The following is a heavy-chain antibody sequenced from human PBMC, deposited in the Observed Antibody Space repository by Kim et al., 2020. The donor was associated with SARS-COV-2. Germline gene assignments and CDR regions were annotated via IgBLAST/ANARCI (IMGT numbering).Heavy chain of an antibody. CDR3: ARREPCSSTSCYFDDNWFDP. V-gene: IGHV4-39*01. D-gene: IGHD2-2*01. Sequence: RVTISVDTSKNQFSLKLSSVTAADTAVYYCARREPCSSTSCYFDDNWFDPWGQGTLVTVSS. J-gene: IGHJ5*02.